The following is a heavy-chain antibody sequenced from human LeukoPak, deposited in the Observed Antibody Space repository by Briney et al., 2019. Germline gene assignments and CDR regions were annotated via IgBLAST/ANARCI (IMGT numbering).Heavy chain of an antibody. CDR2: INPNSGGT. CDR3: ARDFGFAIVVVVAATNWFDP. D-gene: IGHD2-15*01. J-gene: IGHJ5*02. Sequence: GASVKVSCKASGYTFTGYYMHWVRQAPGQGLEWMGWINPNSGGTNYAQKFQGRVTMTRDTSISTAYMELSRLRSDDTAVYYCARDFGFAIVVVVAATNWFDPWGQGTLVTVSS. V-gene: IGHV1-2*02. CDR1: GYTFTGYY.